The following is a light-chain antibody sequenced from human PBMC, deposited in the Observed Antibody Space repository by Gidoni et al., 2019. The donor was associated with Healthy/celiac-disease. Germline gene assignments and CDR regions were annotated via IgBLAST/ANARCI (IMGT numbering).Light chain of an antibody. CDR1: SSAVGRYNY. V-gene: IGLV2-8*01. CDR3: SSYAGSNNLGV. J-gene: IGLJ2*01. Sequence: QSALTQPPSASGSPGQSVTISCTGASSAVGRYNYVSWYQQHPGKAPKLMIYEVSERPSGVPDRFSGSKSGNTASLTVSGLQAEDEADYYCSSYAGSNNLGVFGGGTKLTVL. CDR2: EVS.